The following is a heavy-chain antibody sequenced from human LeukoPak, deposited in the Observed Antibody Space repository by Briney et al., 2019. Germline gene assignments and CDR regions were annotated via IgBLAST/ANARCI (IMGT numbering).Heavy chain of an antibody. CDR1: GFTFDDYA. J-gene: IGHJ5*02. Sequence: PGRSLRLSCAASGFTFDDYAMHWVRQAPGKGLEWVSGISWNSGSIGYADSVKGRFTISRDNAKNSLYLQMNSLRAEDTALYYCAKDEGATVTTGWFDPWGQGTLVTVSS. D-gene: IGHD4-11*01. V-gene: IGHV3-9*01. CDR2: ISWNSGSI. CDR3: AKDEGATVTTGWFDP.